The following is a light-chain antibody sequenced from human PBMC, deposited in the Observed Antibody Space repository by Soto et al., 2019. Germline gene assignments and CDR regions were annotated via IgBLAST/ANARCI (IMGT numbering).Light chain of an antibody. CDR1: QTISSW. Sequence: DIRMTQSPSTLSGSVGDRVSITCRASQTISSWLAWYQQKPGKAPKLVIYKASTLKSGVPSRFSGSGSGTEFTLTISSLQPDDFATYYCQHYNSYSEAFGQGTKVDIK. CDR3: QHYNSYSEA. V-gene: IGKV1-5*03. CDR2: KAS. J-gene: IGKJ1*01.